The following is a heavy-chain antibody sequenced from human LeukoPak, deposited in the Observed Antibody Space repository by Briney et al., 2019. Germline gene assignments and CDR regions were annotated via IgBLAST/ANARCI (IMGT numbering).Heavy chain of an antibody. Sequence: GESLKISCKGSGYSFTSYWIGWVRQVPGKGLEWMGIIYPGDSDTRYSPPFQGQVTISADKSNSTAYLQWSSLKASDTAMYYCARRSAMAWSEVDYWGQGTLVTVSA. J-gene: IGHJ4*02. CDR3: ARRSAMAWSEVDY. CDR1: GYSFTSYW. V-gene: IGHV5-51*01. CDR2: IYPGDSDT. D-gene: IGHD5-18*01.